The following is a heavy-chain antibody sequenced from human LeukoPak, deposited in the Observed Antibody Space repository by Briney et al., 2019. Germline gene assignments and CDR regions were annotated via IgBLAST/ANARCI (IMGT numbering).Heavy chain of an antibody. CDR1: GFTVSSNY. D-gene: IGHD6-19*01. Sequence: HLGGSLRLSCAASGFTVSSNYMSWVRQAPGKGLEWVSVIYSGGSTYYADSVKGRFTISRDNSKNTLYLQMNSLRAEDTAVYYCARYQDSSGWYAGYFQHWGQGTLVTVSS. CDR3: ARYQDSSGWYAGYFQH. V-gene: IGHV3-66*02. CDR2: IYSGGST. J-gene: IGHJ1*01.